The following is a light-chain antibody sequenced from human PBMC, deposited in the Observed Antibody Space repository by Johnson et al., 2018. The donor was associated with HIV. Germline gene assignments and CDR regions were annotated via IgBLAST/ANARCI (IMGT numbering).Light chain of an antibody. CDR1: SSNIGNNY. J-gene: IGLJ1*01. CDR3: GTWDSSLSAYV. V-gene: IGLV1-51*02. Sequence: QSVLTQPPSMSAAPGQKVTISCSGSSSNIGNNYVSWYQQLPGTAPKLLMFENNQRPSGIPDRFSGSKSGTSATLGITGLQTGDEADYYCGTWDSSLSAYVFGTGTKVTVL. CDR2: ENN.